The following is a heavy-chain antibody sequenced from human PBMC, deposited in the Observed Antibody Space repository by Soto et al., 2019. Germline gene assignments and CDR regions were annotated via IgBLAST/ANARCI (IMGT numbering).Heavy chain of an antibody. CDR3: ARSRYTSGWWTPPFDY. J-gene: IGHJ4*02. V-gene: IGHV4-39*01. D-gene: IGHD6-19*01. CDR2: TYYSGST. Sequence: PSETLSLTCTVSGGSISSSSYYWGWIRQPPGKGLEWIGSTYYSGSTYYNPSLKSRVTISVDTSKNQFSLKLSSVTAADTAVYYCARSRYTSGWWTPPFDYWGQGTLVTVSS. CDR1: GGSISSSSYY.